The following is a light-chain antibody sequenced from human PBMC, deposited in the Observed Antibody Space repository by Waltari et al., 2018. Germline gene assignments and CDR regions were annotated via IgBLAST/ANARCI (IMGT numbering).Light chain of an antibody. Sequence: QSALTQPPSASGSPGQSVTISCTGTSSDIGGYKYVSRYRQHPGKGPKLLIYEVSKRPSGVPNRFSGSKSGNTASLTVSGLQAEDEADYYCSSYAGSNNLVFGTGTKVTVL. CDR3: SSYAGSNNLV. V-gene: IGLV2-8*01. CDR2: EVS. J-gene: IGLJ1*01. CDR1: SSDIGGYKY.